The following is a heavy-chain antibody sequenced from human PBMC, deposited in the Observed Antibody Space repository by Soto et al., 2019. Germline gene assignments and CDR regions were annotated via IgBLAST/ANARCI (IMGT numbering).Heavy chain of an antibody. J-gene: IGHJ4*02. Sequence: QITLKESGPTLVKPTQTLTLPCTFSGFSLSSSGVGVGWIRQPPGKALEWLALVSWDDDKRYSQSLKSRHTITKDTSTNQVVVTMTNMDPGDTATYYCARGTWGMYRDWGQGTLVTVSS. D-gene: IGHD3-16*01. CDR3: ARGTWGMYRD. CDR1: GFSLSSSGVG. V-gene: IGHV2-5*02. CDR2: VSWDDDK.